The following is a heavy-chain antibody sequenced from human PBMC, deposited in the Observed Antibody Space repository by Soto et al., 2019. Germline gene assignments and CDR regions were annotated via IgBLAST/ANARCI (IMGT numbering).Heavy chain of an antibody. CDR1: GGTIRSSSYD. CDR2: IYDSGST. J-gene: IGHJ4*02. D-gene: IGHD3-9*01. Sequence: SETLSLTSTVSGGTIRSSSYDWGWIRQPPGKGLEWIGSIYDSGSTYFNPSLKSRVTISVDTSNNQFSLKLSSVTAVDTAVYFCASPMTYDMQGYYFEYWGQGILVTVSS. V-gene: IGHV4-39*01. CDR3: ASPMTYDMQGYYFEY.